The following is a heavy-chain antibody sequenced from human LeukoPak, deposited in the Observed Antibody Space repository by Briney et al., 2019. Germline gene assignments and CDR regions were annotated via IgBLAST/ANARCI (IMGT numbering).Heavy chain of an antibody. J-gene: IGHJ6*03. Sequence: SETLSHTCTVSGGSISSYYWSWIRQPAGKGLEWIGRIYTSGSTNYNPSLKSRVTMSVDTSKNQFSLKLSSVTAADTAVYYCARDLYYYDSSGDYYYYYMDVWGKGTTVTVSS. V-gene: IGHV4-4*07. D-gene: IGHD3-22*01. CDR3: ARDLYYYDSSGDYYYYYMDV. CDR1: GGSISSYY. CDR2: IYTSGST.